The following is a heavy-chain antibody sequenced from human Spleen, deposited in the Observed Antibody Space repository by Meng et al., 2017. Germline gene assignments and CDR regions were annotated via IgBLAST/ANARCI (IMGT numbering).Heavy chain of an antibody. CDR2: IYRGGST. CDR3: ARVPLFTGDYGAYWYFDL. Sequence: GESLKISCAASGFTVSSNYMSWVRQAPGKGLEWVSVIYRGGSTYYADSVKGRFTISRDNSKNTLYLQMNSLRAEDTAVYYCARVPLFTGDYGAYWYFDLWGRGTLVTVSS. CDR1: GFTVSSNY. V-gene: IGHV3-53*01. J-gene: IGHJ2*01. D-gene: IGHD7-27*01.